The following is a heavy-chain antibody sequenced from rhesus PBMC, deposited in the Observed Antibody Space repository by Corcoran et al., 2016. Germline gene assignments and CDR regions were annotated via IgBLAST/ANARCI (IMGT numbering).Heavy chain of an antibody. J-gene: IGHJ4*01. V-gene: IGHV4-165*01. D-gene: IGHD4-29*01. CDR1: GGSFSGYY. CDR3: ARGLAIDY. CDR2: ICGSSGST. Sequence: QVQLQESGPGLVKPSETLSLTCAVSGGSFSGYYWGWIRQPPGKGLEWIGYICGSSGSTDYNPSLKSRVTISTDTSKNQFSLKLSSVTAADTAVYYCARGLAIDYWGQGVLVTVSS.